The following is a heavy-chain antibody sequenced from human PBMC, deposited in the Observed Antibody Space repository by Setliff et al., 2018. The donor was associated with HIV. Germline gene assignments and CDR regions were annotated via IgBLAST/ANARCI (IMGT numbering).Heavy chain of an antibody. Sequence: GESLKISCQASGYSFTTYWIGWVRQMPGKGLEWIGVIWPADSDTRYSPSFQGPVTISADRSITTAYLQWSSLRASDTAMYYCTRRRRAPGTADLEAYWGQGTLVTVSS. CDR3: TRRRRAPGTADLEAY. D-gene: IGHD2-21*02. CDR1: GYSFTTYW. V-gene: IGHV5-51*01. J-gene: IGHJ4*01. CDR2: IWPADSDT.